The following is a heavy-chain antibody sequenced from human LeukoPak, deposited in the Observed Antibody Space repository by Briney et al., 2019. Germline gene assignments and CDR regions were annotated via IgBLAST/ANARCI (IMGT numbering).Heavy chain of an antibody. J-gene: IGHJ4*02. V-gene: IGHV4-34*01. CDR2: INHSGST. D-gene: IGHD1-1*01. Sequence: SETLSLTCDVYGGSFSGYYWSWIRQPPGKGLEWIGEINHSGSTNYNPSLKSRVTISVDTSKNQFSLKLSSVTAADTAVYYCARVVGGTVLNWGQGTLVTVSS. CDR1: GGSFSGYY. CDR3: ARVVGGTVLN.